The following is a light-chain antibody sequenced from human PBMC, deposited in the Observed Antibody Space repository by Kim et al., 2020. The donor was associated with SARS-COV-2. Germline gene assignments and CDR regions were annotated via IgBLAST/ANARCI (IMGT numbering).Light chain of an antibody. J-gene: IGLJ2*01. Sequence: ELTQPPSASGTPGQRVTISCTGSSSNIGGNTVTWYQQLPGTAPKVLIYSNDERPSGAPDRFSGSKSGTSASLAISGLQSEDEADYHCAAWDDSLKGVVFGGGTQLTVL. V-gene: IGLV1-44*01. CDR1: SSNIGGNT. CDR3: AAWDDSLKGVV. CDR2: SND.